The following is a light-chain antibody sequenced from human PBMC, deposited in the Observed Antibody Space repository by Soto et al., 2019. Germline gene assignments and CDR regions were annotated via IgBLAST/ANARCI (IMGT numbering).Light chain of an antibody. J-gene: IGLJ1*01. CDR1: IDEIGAYDY. V-gene: IGLV2-14*01. CDR2: DVN. Sequence: QSVLTQPASVSGSPGQSVTISCTGTIDEIGAYDYVSWYQQRPGSSPQLILYDVNNRPSGSFHRFSGSKSVHTAYLTISGLQSDDEATYHCSSYTSTYSLVFGTGTKVTVL. CDR3: SSYTSTYSLV.